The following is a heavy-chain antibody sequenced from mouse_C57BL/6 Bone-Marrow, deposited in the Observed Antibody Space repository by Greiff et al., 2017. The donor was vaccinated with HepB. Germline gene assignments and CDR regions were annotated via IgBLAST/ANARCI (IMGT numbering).Heavy chain of an antibody. CDR3: ARTPWFAY. J-gene: IGHJ3*01. CDR1: EYAFTNYL. Sequence: QVQLQQSGAELVRPGTSVKVSCKASEYAFTNYLIEWVKQRPGQGLEWIGVINPGSGGTNYNEKFKGKATLTADKSSSTAYMQLSSLTSEDSAVYFCARTPWFAYWGQGTLVTVSA. CDR2: INPGSGGT. V-gene: IGHV1-54*01.